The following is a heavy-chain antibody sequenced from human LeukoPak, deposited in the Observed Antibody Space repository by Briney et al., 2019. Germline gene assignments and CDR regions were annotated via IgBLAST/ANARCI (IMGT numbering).Heavy chain of an antibody. CDR1: GSSLIEVA. Sequence: ASVKVSCKVSGSSLIEVAMHWVRQAPGKGLEWVGSFDPEDGEDGETHYAQKFQGRVTMTEDASTDTAYMELTSLSSEDTAPYYCAMTDRYAGRPFDYWGQGTLVTVSS. V-gene: IGHV1-24*01. J-gene: IGHJ4*02. CDR2: FDPEDGEDGET. CDR3: AMTDRYAGRPFDY. D-gene: IGHD3-9*01.